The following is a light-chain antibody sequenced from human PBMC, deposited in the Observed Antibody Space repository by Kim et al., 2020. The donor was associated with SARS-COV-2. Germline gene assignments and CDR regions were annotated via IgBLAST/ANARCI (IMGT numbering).Light chain of an antibody. J-gene: IGKJ4*01. CDR2: DAS. CDR3: QQRSNWPLT. Sequence: LSPGERAPLSCSASQGVRRYLAWDQQNPGQAPRLLIYDASNRATGIPARFSGSGSGTGFTLTISSLEPEDFAVYYCQQRSNWPLTFGGGTKVDIK. CDR1: QGVRRY. V-gene: IGKV3-11*01.